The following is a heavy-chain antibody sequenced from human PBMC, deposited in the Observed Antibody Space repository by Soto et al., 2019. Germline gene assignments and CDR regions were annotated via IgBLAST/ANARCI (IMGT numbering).Heavy chain of an antibody. CDR3: ARRIATFRIGAFDV. Sequence: GGSLRLSCAASGFTFSTYSMNWVRQAPGKGLEWISYISDSSGTKYYADSVKGRFIISRDNSRNSVYLQINSLRVEDAAVCYCARRIATFRIGAFDVWGQGTRVTVSS. D-gene: IGHD6-13*01. CDR1: GFTFSTYS. V-gene: IGHV3-48*04. CDR2: ISDSSGTK. J-gene: IGHJ3*01.